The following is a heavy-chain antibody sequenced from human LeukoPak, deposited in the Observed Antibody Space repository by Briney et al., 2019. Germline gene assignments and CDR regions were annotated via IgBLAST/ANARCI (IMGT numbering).Heavy chain of an antibody. V-gene: IGHV3-23*01. CDR2: ISGSGRST. CDR3: AKNYYDFWSGYYSYYFDY. J-gene: IGHJ4*02. D-gene: IGHD3-3*01. CDR1: GFTFSQYA. Sequence: GGSLRLSRAASGFTFSQYAMNWVRQAPGKGREGVSVISGSGRSTYYADSVKGRFTISRDNSKNTLYLQMTSLRAEDTAVYYCAKNYYDFWSGYYSYYFDYWGQGTLVTVSS.